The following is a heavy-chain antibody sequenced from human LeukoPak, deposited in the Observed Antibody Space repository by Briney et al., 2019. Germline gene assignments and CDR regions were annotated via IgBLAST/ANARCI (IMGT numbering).Heavy chain of an antibody. V-gene: IGHV4-61*02. D-gene: IGHD5-18*01. CDR1: GGSISRGDNY. J-gene: IGHJ4*02. CDR3: ASAYTYASRFVY. Sequence: SETLSLTCTVSGGSISRGDNYWSWIRQPAGKGLEWIGRIYTSGGTNYNPSLKSRVTISEDTSKNQFSLKLSSVTAADTAVYYCASAYTYASRFVYWGQGTLVTVSS. CDR2: IYTSGGT.